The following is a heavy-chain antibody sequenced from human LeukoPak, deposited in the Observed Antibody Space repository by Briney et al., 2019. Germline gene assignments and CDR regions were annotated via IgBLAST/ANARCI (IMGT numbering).Heavy chain of an antibody. CDR3: ASLNYYDSTGSRVDP. V-gene: IGHV1-69*04. J-gene: IGHJ5*02. D-gene: IGHD3-22*01. CDR2: IIPVLDVA. Sequence: SVKVSCKASGGTFSGYAISWVRQAPGQRLEWMGRIIPVLDVANYAQKFQGRVTISADTVTSTAYMEMSSLRSEDTAVYYCASLNYYDSTGSRVDPWGRGTLVIVSS. CDR1: GGTFSGYA.